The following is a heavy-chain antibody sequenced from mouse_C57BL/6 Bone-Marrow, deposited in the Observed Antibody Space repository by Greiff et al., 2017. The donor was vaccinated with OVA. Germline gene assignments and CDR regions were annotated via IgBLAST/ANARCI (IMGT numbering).Heavy chain of an antibody. CDR1: GFTFTDYY. CDR2: IRNKANGYTT. D-gene: IGHD1-1*01. V-gene: IGHV7-3*01. CDR3: ARCRYYGWYFDV. J-gene: IGHJ1*03. Sequence: EVQLVESGGGLVQPGGSLSLSCAASGFTFTDYYMSWVRQPPGKALEWLGFIRNKANGYTTEYSASVKGRFTISRDNSQSILYLQMNALRAEDSATYYCARCRYYGWYFDVWGTGTTVTVSS.